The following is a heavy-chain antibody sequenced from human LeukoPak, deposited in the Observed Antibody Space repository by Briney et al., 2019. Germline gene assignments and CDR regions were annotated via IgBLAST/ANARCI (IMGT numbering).Heavy chain of an antibody. CDR3: ARDGRIAVAGNDAFDI. CDR1: GYTFTSYG. CDR2: ISAYNGNT. D-gene: IGHD6-19*01. V-gene: IGHV1-18*01. Sequence: ASVKVSCKASGYTFTSYGISWVRQAPGQGLEWMGWISAYNGNTNYAQKLQGRVTMTTDTSTSTAYMELRSLRSDDTAAYYCARDGRIAVAGNDAFDIWGQGTMVTVSS. J-gene: IGHJ3*02.